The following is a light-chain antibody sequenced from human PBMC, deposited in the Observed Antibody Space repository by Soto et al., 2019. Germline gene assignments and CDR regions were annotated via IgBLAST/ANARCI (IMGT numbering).Light chain of an antibody. CDR2: LGS. CDR3: MQALQTPLT. J-gene: IGKJ4*01. V-gene: IGKV2-28*01. CDR1: QSLLHGNGYNY. Sequence: DIVMTQSPLSLPVTPGEPASISCRSSQSLLHGNGYNYLDWYLQKPGQSPQLLIYLGSNRASGVPDRFSGSGSGTDFTLKSSRVEAEDFGVYYCMQALQTPLTFGGGTKVEIK.